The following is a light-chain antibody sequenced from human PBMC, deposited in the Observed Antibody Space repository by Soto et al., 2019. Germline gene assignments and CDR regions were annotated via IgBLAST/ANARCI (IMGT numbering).Light chain of an antibody. CDR2: GAS. V-gene: IGKV3-20*01. CDR1: QSVSSNY. Sequence: EVVMTQSPGTLSLSPGDRATLSCRASQSVSSNYFAWYQQIPGHAPRLLIYGASKRATGSPAKFSGSGSGTAFTPSVNRLEPEDVAVYYCQQYDSTPYTFGQGTKLEIE. J-gene: IGKJ2*01. CDR3: QQYDSTPYT.